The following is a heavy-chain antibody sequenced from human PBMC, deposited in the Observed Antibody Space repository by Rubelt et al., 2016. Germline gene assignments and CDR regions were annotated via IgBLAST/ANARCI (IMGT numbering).Heavy chain of an antibody. CDR3: ARESSSGWYIDY. D-gene: IGHD6-19*01. Sequence: QVQLVQSGAEVKKPGASVKVSCKASGYTFTGYYMHWVRQAPGQGLEWVGRINPNSGGTNYAQTFHGRVTRTMDTSITTAYMELSRLRSDDTAVFYCARESSSGWYIDYWGQGTLVTVSS. V-gene: IGHV1-2*06. J-gene: IGHJ4*02. CDR1: GYTFTGYY. CDR2: INPNSGGT.